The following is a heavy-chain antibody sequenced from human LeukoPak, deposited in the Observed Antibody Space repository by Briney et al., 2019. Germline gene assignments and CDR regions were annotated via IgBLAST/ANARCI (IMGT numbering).Heavy chain of an antibody. CDR1: GFTFSDSY. V-gene: IGHV3-11*04. Sequence: PGGSLRLSCVASGFTFSDSYMSWVRQTPERGLEWISYIGGSGRDIKYADSVKGRFTISRDNAKNALYLQMNSLRAEDTAVYYCAKTARAYEYWGQGTQVTVSS. CDR2: IGGSGRDI. D-gene: IGHD2-21*01. CDR3: AKTARAYEY. J-gene: IGHJ4*02.